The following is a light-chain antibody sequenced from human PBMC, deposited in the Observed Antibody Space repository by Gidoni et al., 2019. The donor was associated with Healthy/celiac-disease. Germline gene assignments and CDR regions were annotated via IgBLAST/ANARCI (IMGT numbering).Light chain of an antibody. V-gene: IGLV3-25*02. J-gene: IGLJ2*01. CDR1: ALPKQY. CDR3: QSADSSGTYVG. CDR2: KDS. Sequence: SYELTQPPSVSVSPGQTARITCSGDALPKQYAYWYQQKPGQAPVLVIYKDSERPAGIPERFSGSSSGKTGTLTISGVQAEDEADYYCQSADSSGTYVGFGGGTKLTVL.